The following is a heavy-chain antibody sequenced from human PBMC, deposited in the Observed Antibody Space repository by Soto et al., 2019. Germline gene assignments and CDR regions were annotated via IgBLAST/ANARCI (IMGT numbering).Heavy chain of an antibody. CDR2: ISGSGGST. J-gene: IGHJ3*02. Sequence: GGSLRLSCAASGFTFSSYAMSWVRQAPGKGLEWVSAISGSGGSTYYADSVKGRFTISRDNSKNTLYLQMNSLRAEDTAVDDCSKEKGDSYQSDIVAKDAFDIWGQGTMVTVSS. D-gene: IGHD5-12*01. CDR1: GFTFSSYA. V-gene: IGHV3-23*01. CDR3: SKEKGDSYQSDIVAKDAFDI.